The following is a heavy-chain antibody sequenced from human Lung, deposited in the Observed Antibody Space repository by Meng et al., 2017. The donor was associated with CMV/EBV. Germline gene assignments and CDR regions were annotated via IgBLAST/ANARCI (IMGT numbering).Heavy chain of an antibody. Sequence: SLKISCAASGFTFSSYSMNWVRQAPGKGLEWVSSISSSSSYIYYADSVKGRFTISRDNAKNSLYLQMNSLRAEDTAVYYCASLRYSSGWLYYYYGMDVWGQGXTVTVSS. CDR2: ISSSSSYI. CDR1: GFTFSSYS. J-gene: IGHJ6*02. V-gene: IGHV3-21*01. CDR3: ASLRYSSGWLYYYYGMDV. D-gene: IGHD6-19*01.